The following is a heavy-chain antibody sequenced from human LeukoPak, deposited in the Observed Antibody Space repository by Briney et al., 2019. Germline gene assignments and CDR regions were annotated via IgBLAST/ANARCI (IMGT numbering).Heavy chain of an antibody. Sequence: ASVKVSCKSSVYTFTGYYLHWVRQAPGQGLEWMGWINPNSGDTNYAQKFQGRVTMTRDTSISTAYMELSSLRSEDTAVYYCASEQMAIFDYWGQGTLVTVSS. CDR1: VYTFTGYY. CDR3: ASEQMAIFDY. J-gene: IGHJ4*02. D-gene: IGHD5-24*01. V-gene: IGHV1-2*02. CDR2: INPNSGDT.